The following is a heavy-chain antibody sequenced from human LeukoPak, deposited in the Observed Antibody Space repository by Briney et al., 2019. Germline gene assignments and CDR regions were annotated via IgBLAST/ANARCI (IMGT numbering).Heavy chain of an antibody. J-gene: IGHJ4*02. V-gene: IGHV4-59*01. CDR3: ARDSHYFDY. CDR2: IYYSGST. Sequence: SETLSLTCTVSGGSISSYYWSWLRQPPGKGLEWIGYIYYSGSTNYNPSLKSRVTISVDTSKNQFSLKLSSVTAADTAVYYCARDSHYFDYWGQGTLVTVSS. CDR1: GGSISSYY.